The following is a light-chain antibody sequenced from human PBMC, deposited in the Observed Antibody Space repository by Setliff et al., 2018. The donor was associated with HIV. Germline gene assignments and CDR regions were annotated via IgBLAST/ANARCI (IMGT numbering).Light chain of an antibody. Sequence: QSALTQPPSASGSPGQSVTISCTGTSSDVGGYNYVSWYQQHPGKAPKLMIYEVSERPSGVSHRFSGSKSGNTASLTISGLQTEDEADYFCASYRSPATYVFGIGTKVT. J-gene: IGLJ1*01. CDR3: ASYRSPATYV. V-gene: IGLV2-8*01. CDR1: SSDVGGYNY. CDR2: EVS.